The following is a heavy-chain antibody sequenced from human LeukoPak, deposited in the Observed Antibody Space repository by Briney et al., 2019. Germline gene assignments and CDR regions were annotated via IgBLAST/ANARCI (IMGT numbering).Heavy chain of an antibody. J-gene: IGHJ3*01. CDR2: IKKDGSEE. CDR3: ARSNPNRNALDL. V-gene: IGHV3-7*01. D-gene: IGHD1-14*01. Sequence: GGSLRLSCAASGFTLNSYLMSGVRQAPGRGLEWVANIKKDGSEESYLDSVKGRFTVSRDNAKNSLFLQMNSLRGEDTAVYYCARSNPNRNALDLWGQGTMVTISS. CDR1: GFTLNSYL.